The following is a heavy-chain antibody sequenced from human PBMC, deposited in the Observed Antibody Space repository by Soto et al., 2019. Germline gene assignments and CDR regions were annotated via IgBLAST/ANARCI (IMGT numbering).Heavy chain of an antibody. V-gene: IGHV4-34*01. CDR2: INHSGST. Sequence: QVQLQQWGAGLLKPSETLSLTCAVYGGSFSAYYWSWIRQPPGKGLEWIGEINHSGSTNYNPSLKSGVTISVDPSKNQFPMKLSSVTAADRAVYYCARGATGYSPGWYKDGGQGTLVTVSS. CDR3: ARGATGYSPGWYKD. J-gene: IGHJ4*02. D-gene: IGHD6-13*01. CDR1: GGSFSAYY.